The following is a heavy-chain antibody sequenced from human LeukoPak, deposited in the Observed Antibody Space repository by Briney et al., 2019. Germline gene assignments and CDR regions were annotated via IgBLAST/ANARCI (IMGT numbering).Heavy chain of an antibody. V-gene: IGHV1-46*03. CDR1: GYTFTSYY. J-gene: IGHJ4*02. CDR2: INPSGGST. Sequence: ASVKVSCKASGYTFTSYYMHWARQAPGQGLEGMGIINPSGGSTSYAQKFQGRVTMTRNTSTSTVYMELSSLKSEDTAVYYCAREGGASCYDYWGQGTLVTVSS. D-gene: IGHD2-15*01. CDR3: AREGGASCYDY.